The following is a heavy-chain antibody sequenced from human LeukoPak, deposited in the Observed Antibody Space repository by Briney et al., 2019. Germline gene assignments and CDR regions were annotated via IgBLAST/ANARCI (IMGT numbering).Heavy chain of an antibody. Sequence: SETLSLTCAVYGGSFSGYYWSWIRQPPGKGLEWIGEINHGGSTNYNPSLKSRVTISVDTSKNQFSLKLSSVTAADTAVYYCARGGYSGYANWGQGTLVTVSS. V-gene: IGHV4-34*01. CDR2: INHGGST. J-gene: IGHJ4*02. D-gene: IGHD5-12*01. CDR1: GGSFSGYY. CDR3: ARGGYSGYAN.